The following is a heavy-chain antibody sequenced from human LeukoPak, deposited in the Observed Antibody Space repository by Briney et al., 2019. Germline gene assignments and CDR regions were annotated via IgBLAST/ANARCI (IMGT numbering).Heavy chain of an antibody. CDR2: INPSGGST. J-gene: IGHJ4*02. D-gene: IGHD3-22*01. CDR3: ARDYYDSSGYYYPDY. V-gene: IGHV1-46*01. CDR1: GYTFTSYY. Sequence: GASVKVSCKASGYTFTSYYMHWVRQAPGQGLEWMGIINPSGGSTSYAQKFQGRVTMTRDTSTSTVYMELSSLRSEDAAVYYCARDYYDSSGYYYPDYWGQGTLVTVSS.